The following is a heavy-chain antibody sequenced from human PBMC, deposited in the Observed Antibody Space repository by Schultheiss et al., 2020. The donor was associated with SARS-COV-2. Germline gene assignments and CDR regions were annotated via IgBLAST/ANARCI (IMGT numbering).Heavy chain of an antibody. Sequence: GSLRLSCAVYGGSFSGYYWSWIRQPPGKGLEWIGEINHSGSTNYNPSLKSRVTISVDTSKNQFSLKLSSVTAADTAVYYCARDRRGQLSGSYYYYYGMDVWGQGTTVTVSS. CDR2: INHSGST. J-gene: IGHJ6*02. CDR1: GGSFSGYY. CDR3: ARDRRGQLSGSYYYYYGMDV. D-gene: IGHD5-18*01. V-gene: IGHV4-34*01.